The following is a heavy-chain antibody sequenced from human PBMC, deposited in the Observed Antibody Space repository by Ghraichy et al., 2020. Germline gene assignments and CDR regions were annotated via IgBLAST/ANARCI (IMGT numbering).Heavy chain of an antibody. CDR3: ARVYRSVWYGRYFDY. CDR1: GYTFTSYD. J-gene: IGHJ4*02. Sequence: ASVKVSCKAFGYTFTSYDINWVRQATGQGLEWMGWMNPSSGNTGYAQKFQGRVTMTMNTSIGTAYMELSSLRSEDTAVYYCARVYRSVWYGRYFDYWGQGTLVTVSS. V-gene: IGHV1-8*01. D-gene: IGHD6-19*01. CDR2: MNPSSGNT.